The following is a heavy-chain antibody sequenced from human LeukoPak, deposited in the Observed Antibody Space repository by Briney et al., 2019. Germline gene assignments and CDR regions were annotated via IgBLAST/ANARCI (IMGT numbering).Heavy chain of an antibody. Sequence: GGSLRLSCAASGFTFSSYGMHWVRQAPGKGLEWVAFIRYDGSNKYYADSVKGRFTISRDNSKNTLYLQMNSLRAEDTAVYYCAKDLHGYDFWSSYCFQHWGQGTLVTVSS. CDR2: IRYDGSNK. V-gene: IGHV3-30*02. J-gene: IGHJ1*01. D-gene: IGHD3-3*01. CDR3: AKDLHGYDFWSSYCFQH. CDR1: GFTFSSYG.